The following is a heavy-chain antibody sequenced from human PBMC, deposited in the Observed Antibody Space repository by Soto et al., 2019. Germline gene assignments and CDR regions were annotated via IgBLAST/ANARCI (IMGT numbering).Heavy chain of an antibody. CDR1: EFTFGNYW. CDR2: ISPDGSQT. CDR3: TRDSFRPDASGTYYYYGMDV. V-gene: IGHV3-74*01. J-gene: IGHJ6*02. Sequence: EVQLVESGGGLVQPGGSLRLSCAGSEFTFGNYWLHWVRQAPGTGLVWVSRISPDGSQTAYADSLKGRFTISRDNAKKTLYLQLNSLRAEDTAVYYCTRDSFRPDASGTYYYYGMDVWGQGTTVTVS. D-gene: IGHD3-10*01.